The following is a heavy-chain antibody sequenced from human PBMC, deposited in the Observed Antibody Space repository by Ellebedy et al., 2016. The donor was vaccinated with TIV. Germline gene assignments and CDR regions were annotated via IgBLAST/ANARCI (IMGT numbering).Heavy chain of an antibody. D-gene: IGHD5-24*01. J-gene: IGHJ4*02. CDR3: AREPPGYNPFDY. CDR1: GYIVTNHA. Sequence: ASVKVSCKASGYIVTNHAVHWVRQAPGQSFEWMGWINPANGDTRYSQKFQGRVTVTRDRSTTTVYMELSSLRSEDTAVYYCAREPPGYNPFDYWGQGTLVTVSS. CDR2: INPANGDT. V-gene: IGHV1-3*01.